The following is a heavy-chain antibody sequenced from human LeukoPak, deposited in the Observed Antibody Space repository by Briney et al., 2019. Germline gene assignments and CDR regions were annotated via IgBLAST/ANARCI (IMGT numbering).Heavy chain of an antibody. CDR2: ISYDGSNK. CDR3: ARRHDGFDI. V-gene: IGHV3-30-3*01. Sequence: PGGSLRLSRAASGFTFSNYAIHWVRQAPGKGLEWVAIISYDGSNKNYAGSVKGRFTISRDNSKNSLYLQMNSLRPEDTAVDYCARRHDGFDIWGQGTMVTVSS. J-gene: IGHJ3*02. D-gene: IGHD6-25*01. CDR1: GFTFSNYA.